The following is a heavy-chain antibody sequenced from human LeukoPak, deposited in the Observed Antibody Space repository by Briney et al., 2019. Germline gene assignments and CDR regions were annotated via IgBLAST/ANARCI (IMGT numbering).Heavy chain of an antibody. V-gene: IGHV4-59*08. D-gene: IGHD3-22*01. CDR1: GDSISSNY. CDR2: IDYSGST. Sequence: SETLSLTCSVSGDSISSNYWSWIRQPPGKGLEWIGYIDYSGSTNYNPSLKSRVTISVDTSKNQFSLKLSSVTAADTAVYYCARLRLYDITGYPLFQFDYWGQGTLVTVSS. CDR3: ARLRLYDITGYPLFQFDY. J-gene: IGHJ4*02.